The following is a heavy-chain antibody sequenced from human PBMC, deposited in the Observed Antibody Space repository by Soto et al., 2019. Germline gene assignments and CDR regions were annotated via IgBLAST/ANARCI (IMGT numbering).Heavy chain of an antibody. CDR2: ISGNSNYM. Sequence: PGGSLRLSCAASGFTFSSYSMNWVRQAPGKGLEWVSSISGNSNYMYYADSVKGRFTISRDNAKNSLYLQMNSLRAEDTAVYYCAREMIGSGSYDYWGQGILVPVSS. CDR1: GFTFSSYS. D-gene: IGHD3-10*01. J-gene: IGHJ4*02. CDR3: AREMIGSGSYDY. V-gene: IGHV3-21*01.